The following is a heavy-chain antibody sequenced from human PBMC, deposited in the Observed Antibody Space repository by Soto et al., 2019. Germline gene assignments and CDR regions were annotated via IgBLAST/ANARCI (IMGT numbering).Heavy chain of an antibody. CDR1: GFTFSSYA. V-gene: IGHV3-30-3*01. CDR2: ISYDGSNK. D-gene: IGHD6-19*01. CDR3: ARDKLDGAVAGTGGFDY. Sequence: WGSLRLSCAASGFTFSSYAMHWVRQAPGKGLEWVAVISYDGSNKYYADSVKGRFTISRDNSKNTLYLQMNSLRAEDTAVYYCARDKLDGAVAGTGGFDYWGQGTLVTVSS. J-gene: IGHJ4*02.